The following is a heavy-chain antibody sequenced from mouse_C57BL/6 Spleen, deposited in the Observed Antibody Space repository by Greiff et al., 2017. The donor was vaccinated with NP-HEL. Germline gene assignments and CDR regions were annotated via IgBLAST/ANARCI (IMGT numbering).Heavy chain of an antibody. CDR2: IYPGSGNT. V-gene: IGHV1-76*01. J-gene: IGHJ3*01. CDR1: GYTFTDYY. D-gene: IGHD1-1*01. CDR3: ARAMDLYYYGPWFAY. Sequence: QVQLQQSGAELVRPGASVKLSCKASGYTFTDYYINWVKQRPGQGLEWIARIYPGSGNTYYNEKFKGKATLTAEKSSSTAYMQLSSLTSEDSAVYFCARAMDLYYYGPWFAYWGQGTLVTVSA.